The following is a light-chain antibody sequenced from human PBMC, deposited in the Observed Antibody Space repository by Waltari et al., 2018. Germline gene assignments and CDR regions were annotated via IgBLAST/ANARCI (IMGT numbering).Light chain of an antibody. V-gene: IGLV2-23*02. CDR3: SSYAGHNTWI. CDR2: EVT. Sequence: QSALTQPASVSGSPGQSITISCTGTSSDVATYYLVSWFQQHPGKTPKLIIYEVTKQPSGISDRFSGFKSGNTASLTIAGLRAEDDTDYYCSSYAGHNTWIFGGGTKLTVL. CDR1: SSDVATYYL. J-gene: IGLJ2*01.